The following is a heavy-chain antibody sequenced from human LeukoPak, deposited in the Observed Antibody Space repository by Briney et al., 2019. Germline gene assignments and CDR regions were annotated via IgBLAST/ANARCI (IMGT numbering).Heavy chain of an antibody. D-gene: IGHD5-12*01. CDR1: GDSVSSNGAT. V-gene: IGHV6-1*01. CDR3: ARSGPSGYIDF. CDR2: TYYRSKWYN. Sequence: SQTLSLTCAISGDSVSSNGATWNWSRQSPSRGLEWLGRTYYRSKWYNGYAVSVKSRITINPDTSKNHFSLQLNSVTPEDTAIYYCARSGPSGYIDFWGQGTLVTVSS. J-gene: IGHJ4*02.